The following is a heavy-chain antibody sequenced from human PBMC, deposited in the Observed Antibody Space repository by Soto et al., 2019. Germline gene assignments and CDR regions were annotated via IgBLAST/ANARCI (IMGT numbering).Heavy chain of an antibody. CDR3: ARDSTSGSLAGDFDY. Sequence: PGGSLRLSCAASGFTFSSYAMHWVRQAPGKGLEWVAVISYDGSNKYYADSVKGRFTISRDNSKNTLYLQMNSLRAEDTAVYYCARDSTSGSLAGDFDYWGQGTLVTVSS. CDR2: ISYDGSNK. J-gene: IGHJ4*02. V-gene: IGHV3-30-3*01. CDR1: GFTFSSYA.